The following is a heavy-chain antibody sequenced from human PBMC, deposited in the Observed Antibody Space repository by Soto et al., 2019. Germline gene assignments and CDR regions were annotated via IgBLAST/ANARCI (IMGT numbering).Heavy chain of an antibody. CDR2: IQNDGSEK. V-gene: IGHV3-7*01. J-gene: IGHJ3*02. CDR1: GFNINLYW. D-gene: IGHD2-15*01. Sequence: GGSLRLSCASSGFNINLYWMNWVRQAPGKGLEWVANIQNDGSEKYNVDSVRGRFTISRDNAKNSLYLQMNSLRTEDTAVYYCARRGSHAYCSSGNCGAFDIWGQGTTVTVSS. CDR3: ARRGSHAYCSSGNCGAFDI.